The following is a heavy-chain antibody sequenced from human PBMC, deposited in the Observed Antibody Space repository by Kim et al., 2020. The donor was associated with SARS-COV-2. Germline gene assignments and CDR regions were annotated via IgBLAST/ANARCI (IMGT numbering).Heavy chain of an antibody. J-gene: IGHJ4*02. CDR2: IYYSGST. V-gene: IGHV4-59*13. D-gene: IGHD2-2*01. CDR1: GGSISSYY. Sequence: SETLSLTCTVSGGSISSYYWSWIRQPPGKGLEWIGYIYYSGSTNYNPSLKSRVTISVDTSKNQFSLKLSSVTAADTAVYYCARTSSAYYFDYWGQGTLVTVSS. CDR3: ARTSSAYYFDY.